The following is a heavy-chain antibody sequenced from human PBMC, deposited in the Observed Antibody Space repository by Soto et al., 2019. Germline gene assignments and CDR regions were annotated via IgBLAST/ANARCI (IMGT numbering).Heavy chain of an antibody. Sequence: GGSLRLSCAASGVSFSSYWMSWVRQAPGKGLEWVANIKQDGSEKYYVDSVKGRFTISRDNAKNSLYLQMNSLRAEDTAVYYCARDRYSYYDFWSGSLPYYYYGMDVWGQGTTVTVSS. V-gene: IGHV3-7*01. D-gene: IGHD3-3*01. J-gene: IGHJ6*02. CDR1: GVSFSSYW. CDR2: IKQDGSEK. CDR3: ARDRYSYYDFWSGSLPYYYYGMDV.